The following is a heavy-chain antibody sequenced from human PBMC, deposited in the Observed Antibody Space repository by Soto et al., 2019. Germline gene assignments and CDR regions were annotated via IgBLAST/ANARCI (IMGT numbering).Heavy chain of an antibody. J-gene: IGHJ6*02. CDR3: ARVAMVRNYSYYGMDV. CDR2: INPNSGGT. Sequence: QVQLVQSGAEVKKPGASVKVSCKASGYTFTGYYMHWVRQAPGQGLEWMGWINPNSGGTNYAQKFQGWGTMTRDTSISTAYMELSRLRSDDTAVYYCARVAMVRNYSYYGMDVWGQGTTVTVSS. D-gene: IGHD3-10*01. CDR1: GYTFTGYY. V-gene: IGHV1-2*04.